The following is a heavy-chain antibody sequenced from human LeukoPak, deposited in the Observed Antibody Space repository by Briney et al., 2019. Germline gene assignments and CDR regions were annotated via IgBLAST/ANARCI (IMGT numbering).Heavy chain of an antibody. CDR1: GFTFSSYS. CDR3: ASSRYGGYSDY. D-gene: IGHD1-26*01. V-gene: IGHV3-21*01. J-gene: IGHJ4*02. Sequence: GGSLRLSCAAPGFTFSSYSMNWVRQAPGKGLEWASSISSSSSYIYYADSVKGRFTISRDNAKNSLYLQMNSLRAEDTAVYYCASSRYGGYSDYWGQGTLVTVSS. CDR2: ISSSSSYI.